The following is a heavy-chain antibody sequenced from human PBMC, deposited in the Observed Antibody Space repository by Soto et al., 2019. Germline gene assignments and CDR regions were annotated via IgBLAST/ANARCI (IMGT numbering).Heavy chain of an antibody. V-gene: IGHV3-74*01. CDR1: GFTFSSHW. CDR3: ARRFSGYDDY. D-gene: IGHD5-12*01. CDR2: INPDGSAT. Sequence: EVQLVESGGGLIQPGGSLRLSCAASGFTFSSHWMHWVRQPPGKGLVWVSRINPDGSATSHADSVKARFTISRDNTKNTLYRQVNSLRAEDTAVYYCARRFSGYDDYLGQGTLVTVSS. J-gene: IGHJ4*02.